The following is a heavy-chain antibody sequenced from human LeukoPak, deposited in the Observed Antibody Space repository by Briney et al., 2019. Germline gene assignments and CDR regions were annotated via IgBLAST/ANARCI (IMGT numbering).Heavy chain of an antibody. CDR2: IYYSGST. D-gene: IGHD2-2*01. Sequence: SETLSLTCTVSGGSIRSSTYYWGWIRQPPGKGLECIGNIYYSGSTYYNPSLKSRVTISVDTSKNQFSLKLSSVTAADTAVYYCARVGSPAAAIQVTTSSGWFDPWGQGTLVTVSS. CDR1: GGSIRSSTYY. V-gene: IGHV4-39*07. J-gene: IGHJ5*02. CDR3: ARVGSPAAAIQVTTSSGWFDP.